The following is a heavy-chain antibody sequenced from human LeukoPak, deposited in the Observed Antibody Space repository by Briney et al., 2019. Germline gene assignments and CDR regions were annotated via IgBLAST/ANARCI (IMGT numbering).Heavy chain of an antibody. V-gene: IGHV3-23*01. J-gene: IGHJ4*02. CDR3: SKVYYYDSSGYYYGLAYYFDY. CDR1: GFTFSSYA. Sequence: PGGSLRLSCAASGFTFSSYAMTWVRQAPGKGLEWVSSISGSGASTYYADSVKGRFTISRDNSKNTLYLQMNSLRAEDTAVYYCSKVYYYDSSGYYYGLAYYFDYWGQGTLVTVSS. CDR2: ISGSGAST. D-gene: IGHD3-22*01.